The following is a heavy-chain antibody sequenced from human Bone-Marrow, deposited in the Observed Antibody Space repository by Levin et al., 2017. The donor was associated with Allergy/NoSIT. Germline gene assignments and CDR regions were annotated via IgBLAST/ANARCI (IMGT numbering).Heavy chain of an antibody. CDR3: ARGSYDTLPGYYFRYWYLDL. CDR1: GYTFISYG. Sequence: GESLKISCKASGYTFISYGISWVRQAPGQGLEWMGWISTDSGNTNYAQKFQDRFTMTTDTSTSTAYMELRSLRSDDTAAYYCARGSYDTLPGYYFRYWYLDLWGRGTLVTVSS. J-gene: IGHJ2*01. CDR2: ISTDSGNT. V-gene: IGHV1-18*01. D-gene: IGHD3-9*01.